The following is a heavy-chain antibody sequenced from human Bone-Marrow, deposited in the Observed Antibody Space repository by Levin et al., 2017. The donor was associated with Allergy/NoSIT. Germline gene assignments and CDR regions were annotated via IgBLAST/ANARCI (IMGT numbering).Heavy chain of an antibody. CDR3: ARGNNGWVDFDS. Sequence: SETLSLTCTVSGGSTNNYYCSWIRQPAGKGLEWIGRIHSSGSINYSPSLKSRVTMSVDTSTNHCSLRLTSVTAADAAIYSCARGNNGWVDFDSWGQGTLVAVSS. D-gene: IGHD1/OR15-1a*01. V-gene: IGHV4-4*07. CDR1: GGSTNNYY. CDR2: IHSSGSI. J-gene: IGHJ4*02.